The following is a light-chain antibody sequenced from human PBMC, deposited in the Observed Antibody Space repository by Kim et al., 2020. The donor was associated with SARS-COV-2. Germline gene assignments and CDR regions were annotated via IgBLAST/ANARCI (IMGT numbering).Light chain of an antibody. V-gene: IGKV1-17*01. CDR3: LQHHAYPRT. CDR1: QGIRSD. CDR2: GAS. J-gene: IGKJ1*01. Sequence: SAALGDRVTITCRASQGIRSDLGWYQQKPGRAPTRLSYGASTWESGVPSRFSGSGSGTEFTLTISSLQPEDFATYYCLQHHAYPRTFGQGTKLEI.